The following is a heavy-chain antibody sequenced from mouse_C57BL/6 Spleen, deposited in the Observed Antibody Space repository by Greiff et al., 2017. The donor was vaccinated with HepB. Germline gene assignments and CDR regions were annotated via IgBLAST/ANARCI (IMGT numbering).Heavy chain of an antibody. D-gene: IGHD1-1*01. J-gene: IGHJ2*01. CDR1: GYTFTSYW. V-gene: IGHV1-72*01. CDR2: IDPNSGGT. CDR3: ARGVEFSITTVVAEDFDY. Sequence: QVQLQQPGAELVKPGASVKLSCKASGYTFTSYWMHWVKQRPGRGLEWIGRIDPNSGGTKYNEKFKSKATLTVDKPSSTAYMQLSSLTSEDSAVYYCARGVEFSITTVVAEDFDYWGQGTTLTVSS.